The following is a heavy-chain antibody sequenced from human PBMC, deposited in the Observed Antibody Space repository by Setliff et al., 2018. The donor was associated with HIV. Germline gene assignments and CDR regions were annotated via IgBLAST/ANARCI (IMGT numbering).Heavy chain of an antibody. D-gene: IGHD3-10*01. CDR2: IYYSGST. Sequence: PSETLSLTCTVSGGSISTYYWSWIRQSPGKGLEWIGYIYYSGSTNYNPSLKSRVTISVDTSKNQFSLKLSSVTAADTAVYYCARQGEYYFDYWGQGTLVTVSS. CDR1: GGSISTYY. V-gene: IGHV4-59*01. J-gene: IGHJ4*02. CDR3: ARQGEYYFDY.